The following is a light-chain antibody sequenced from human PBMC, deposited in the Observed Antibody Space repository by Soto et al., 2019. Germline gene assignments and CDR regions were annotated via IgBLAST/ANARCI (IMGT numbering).Light chain of an antibody. CDR2: GAS. CDR1: QSVSHNY. Sequence: EIVLTQSPGTLSLSPGERATLSCRASQSVSHNYLAWYQQKPVHSPTLLIYGASSRATGIPDRFSGSGSGTDFILTISRLEPEDFAVYYCQQYDRSWTFGQGTKVEIK. V-gene: IGKV3-20*01. J-gene: IGKJ1*01. CDR3: QQYDRSWT.